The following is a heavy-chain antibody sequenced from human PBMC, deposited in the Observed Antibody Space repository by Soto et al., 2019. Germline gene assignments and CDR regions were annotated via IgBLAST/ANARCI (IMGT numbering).Heavy chain of an antibody. CDR2: IYYSGGT. Sequence: ETLSLTCTVSGAALSSGGYFYTWVRQPPGKGLEWLGYIYYSGGTNYNPSLKSRVTISLDKSKSQXXXXXXXXXXXDTAVYYCTREQSDDNYFDPWGQGTLVTVSS. CDR1: GAALSSGGYF. CDR3: TREQSDDNYFDP. J-gene: IGHJ5*02. D-gene: IGHD3-10*01. V-gene: IGHV4-61*08.